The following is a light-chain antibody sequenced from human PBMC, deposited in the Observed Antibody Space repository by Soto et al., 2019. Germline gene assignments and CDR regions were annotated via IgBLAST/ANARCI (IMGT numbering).Light chain of an antibody. V-gene: IGKV3-11*01. CDR2: DAS. CDR3: QQRRNWPPIT. J-gene: IGKJ5*01. CDR1: QSVEHY. Sequence: ETVLTQSPATLSLSPGERATLSCRASQSVEHYLAWYQQKPGQAPRLLIYDASNRATGIPARFSGSGSGTDFTLTISSLKPEDFAVYYCQQRRNWPPITFGQGTRLEIK.